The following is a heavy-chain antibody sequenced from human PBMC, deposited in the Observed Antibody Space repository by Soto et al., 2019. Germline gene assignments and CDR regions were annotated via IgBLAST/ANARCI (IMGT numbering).Heavy chain of an antibody. CDR3: ARLSGDHSAFFSYGMDA. CDR1: GFTFSSYA. J-gene: IGHJ6*02. CDR2: ISGSGGST. V-gene: IGHV3-23*01. Sequence: PGGSLRLSCAASGFTFSSYAMSWVRQAPGKGLEWVSAISGSGGSTYYADSVKGRFTISRDNSKNTLYLQMNSLRAEDTAVYYCARLSGDHSAFFSYGMDAWGQGTTVTV. D-gene: IGHD2-21*01.